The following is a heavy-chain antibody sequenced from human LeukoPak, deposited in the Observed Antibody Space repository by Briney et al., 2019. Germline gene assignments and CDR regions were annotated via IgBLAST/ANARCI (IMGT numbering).Heavy chain of an antibody. Sequence: ASVKVSCKASGYNFNSYGMNWVRQAPGQGLEWMGWINPNSGGTNYAQKFQGRVTMTRDMSTSTVYMELSSLRSEDTAVYYCARGVLRYFDWLFPWFDPWGQGTLVTVSS. CDR2: INPNSGGT. CDR3: ARGVLRYFDWLFPWFDP. J-gene: IGHJ5*02. D-gene: IGHD3-9*01. CDR1: GYNFNSYG. V-gene: IGHV1-2*02.